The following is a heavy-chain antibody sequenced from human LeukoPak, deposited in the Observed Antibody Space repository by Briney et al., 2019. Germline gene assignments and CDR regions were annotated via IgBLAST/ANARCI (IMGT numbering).Heavy chain of an antibody. J-gene: IGHJ4*02. CDR2: IYYSGST. Sequence: SETLSLTCTVSGGSFSNNYWSWVRQPPGKGLEWIACIYYSGSTDYNPSLRSRVTISIDTSKNQFSLKLSSVTAADTAVYYCARGSTVFGDWGQGTLVTVSS. D-gene: IGHD3-3*01. V-gene: IGHV4-59*01. CDR1: GGSFSNNY. CDR3: ARGSTVFGD.